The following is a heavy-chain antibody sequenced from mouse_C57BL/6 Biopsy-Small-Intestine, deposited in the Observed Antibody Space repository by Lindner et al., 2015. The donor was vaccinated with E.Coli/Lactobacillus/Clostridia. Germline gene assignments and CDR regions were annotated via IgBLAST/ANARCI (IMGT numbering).Heavy chain of an antibody. CDR2: ISPGDGNT. Sequence: VQLQESGPDLVKPGASVKISCKASGYAFSRSWMNWVKQRPGKGLEWIGRISPGDGNTNYNGKFKGKATLTADKSSSTAYMQLSSLTSEDSAVYFCARGGSYSNYRYFDVWGAGTTVTVSS. D-gene: IGHD2-5*01. CDR1: GYAFSRSW. V-gene: IGHV1-82*01. CDR3: ARGGSYSNYRYFDV. J-gene: IGHJ1*01.